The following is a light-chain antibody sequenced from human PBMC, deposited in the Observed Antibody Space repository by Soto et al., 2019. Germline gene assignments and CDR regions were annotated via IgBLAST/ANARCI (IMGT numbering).Light chain of an antibody. CDR1: QSVNSN. V-gene: IGKV3D-11*02. CDR2: QTS. CDR3: HQRQCWPRT. Sequence: PSWVCGGQATPSRRASQSVNSNLAWYQHRPGQAPRPLIDQTSLRAAGIPARFRASGPGTDFTLTIRYGQPEYFALSFCHQRQCWPRTFAQGTKVDIK. J-gene: IGKJ1*01.